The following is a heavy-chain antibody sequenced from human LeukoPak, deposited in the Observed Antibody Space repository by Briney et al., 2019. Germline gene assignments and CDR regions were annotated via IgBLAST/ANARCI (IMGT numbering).Heavy chain of an antibody. J-gene: IGHJ4*02. Sequence: SETLSLTCAVYGGSFSSYYWSWIRQPPGKGLEWIGYIYYSGSTNYNPSLKSRVTISVDTSKNQFSLKLSSVTAADTAVYYCARGRLDPMVAGLFDYWGQGTLVTVSS. CDR2: IYYSGST. V-gene: IGHV4-59*01. D-gene: IGHD4/OR15-4a*01. CDR1: GGSFSSYY. CDR3: ARGRLDPMVAGLFDY.